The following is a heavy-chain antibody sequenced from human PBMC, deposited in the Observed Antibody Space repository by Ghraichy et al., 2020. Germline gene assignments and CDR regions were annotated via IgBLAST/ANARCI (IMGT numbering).Heavy chain of an antibody. CDR1: GYSISSGYH. CDR2: IYHSGST. D-gene: IGHD3-22*01. Sequence: GSLRLSCAVSGYSISSGYHWGWIRQPPGKGLEWIGTIYHSGSTYYNPSLKSRVTIPVDTSKNQFSLKLSSVTAADTAVYYCARDADYYDSSGYYRVLDYWGQGTLVTVSS. J-gene: IGHJ4*02. CDR3: ARDADYYDSSGYYRVLDY. V-gene: IGHV4-38-2*02.